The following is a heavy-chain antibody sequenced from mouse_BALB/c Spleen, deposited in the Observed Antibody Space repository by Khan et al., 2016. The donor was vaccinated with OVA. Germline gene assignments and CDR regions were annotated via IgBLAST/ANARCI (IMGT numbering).Heavy chain of an antibody. CDR3: ARRNYFGYTLAY. Sequence: QVQLKESGAELARPGASVKLSCKASGYTFTDYYINWVKLRTGQGLEWIGEISPGSGDTYYNERFKGKATLTADKSSSTAYMQLSSLTSEASAVYFCARRNYFGYTLAYWGQGTLVTVSA. J-gene: IGHJ3*01. D-gene: IGHD1-2*01. V-gene: IGHV1-77*01. CDR2: ISPGSGDT. CDR1: GYTFTDYY.